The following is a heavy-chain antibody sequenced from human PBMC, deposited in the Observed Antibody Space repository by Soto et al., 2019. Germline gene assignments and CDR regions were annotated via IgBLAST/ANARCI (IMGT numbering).Heavy chain of an antibody. V-gene: IGHV4-4*02. J-gene: IGHJ6*01. D-gene: IGHD2-8*01. Sequence: QVQLQESGPGLVKPSGTLSLTCAVSGGSISSSNWWSWVRQPPGKGLEWIGEIYHSGSTNYNPSLQGAGTISVDRAKQQLCLKGSSVTAAGTAVDYCARRRYCTHGGGYDRMDVWGQGATGSVSS. CDR2: IYHSGST. CDR1: GGSISSSNW. CDR3: ARRRYCTHGGGYDRMDV.